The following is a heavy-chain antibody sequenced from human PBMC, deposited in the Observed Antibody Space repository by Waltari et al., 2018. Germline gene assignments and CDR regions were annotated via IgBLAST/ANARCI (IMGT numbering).Heavy chain of an antibody. D-gene: IGHD3-10*01. CDR2: IYTSGST. V-gene: IGHV4-61*02. J-gene: IGHJ6*02. CDR1: SGSINSDLSY. Sequence: QVQLQESGPGLVKPSQTLSLTCSVSSGSINSDLSYWSWIPPPAGHGLEWIGPIYTSGSTNYNPSLKSRVTISVDTSKNQVSLKLTSVTAADTAVDYCARAPQTYGSGSYYYYYGMDVWGQGTTVTVSS. CDR3: ARAPQTYGSGSYYYYYGMDV.